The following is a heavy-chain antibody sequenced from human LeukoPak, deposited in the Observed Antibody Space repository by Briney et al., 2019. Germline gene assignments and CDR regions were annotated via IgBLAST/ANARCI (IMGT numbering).Heavy chain of an antibody. D-gene: IGHD6-19*01. J-gene: IGHJ4*02. CDR2: ISSSSSYI. CDR3: ARDSSGWYADY. CDR1: GFTFSSYS. V-gene: IGHV3-21*01. Sequence: PGGSLRLSCAASGFTFSSYSMNWVHQAPGKGLEWVSSISSSSSYIYYADSVKGRFTISRDNAKNSLYLQLNSLRAEDTAVYYCARDSSGWYADYWGQGTLVTVSS.